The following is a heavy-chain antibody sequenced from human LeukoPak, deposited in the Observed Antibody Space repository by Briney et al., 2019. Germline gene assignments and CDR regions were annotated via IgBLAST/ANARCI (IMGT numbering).Heavy chain of an antibody. D-gene: IGHD6-13*01. J-gene: IGHJ4*02. CDR2: ISWNSGSI. Sequence: GGSLRLSCAASGFTFDDYAMHWVRQAPGKGLEWVSGISWNSGSIGYADSVKGRFTISRDNAKNSLYLQMNGLRAEATALYYCAKAAAGTGHFDYWGQGTLVTVSS. V-gene: IGHV3-9*01. CDR1: GFTFDDYA. CDR3: AKAAAGTGHFDY.